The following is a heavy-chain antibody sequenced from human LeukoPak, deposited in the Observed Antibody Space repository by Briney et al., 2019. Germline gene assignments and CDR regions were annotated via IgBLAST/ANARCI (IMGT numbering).Heavy chain of an antibody. CDR1: GYIFTNYG. J-gene: IGHJ3*01. D-gene: IGHD3-9*01. CDR2: ISLYNGDR. V-gene: IGHV1-18*01. Sequence: ASVKVSCKASGYIFTNYGVSWVRQAPGQGLEWMGWISLYNGDRNFAQKVQGRVTMTTDTSTSTAYMELRSLRSDDTAIYYCAREKNDILTGYPDVFDVWGQGTLVSVSS. CDR3: AREKNDILTGYPDVFDV.